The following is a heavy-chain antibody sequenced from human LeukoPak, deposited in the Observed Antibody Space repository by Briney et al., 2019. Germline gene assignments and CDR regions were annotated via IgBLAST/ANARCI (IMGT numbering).Heavy chain of an antibody. Sequence: SETLSLTCAVYGGSFSGYYWSWIRQAPGKGLEWIGEINQSGSTNYNPSLKSRVTISVDTSKNQFSLKLSSVTAADTAVYYCATEPGYCSGGRCYGGWFDPWGQGTPVTVSS. J-gene: IGHJ5*02. CDR3: ATEPGYCSGGRCYGGWFDP. CDR2: INQSGST. V-gene: IGHV4-34*01. D-gene: IGHD2-15*01. CDR1: GGSFSGYY.